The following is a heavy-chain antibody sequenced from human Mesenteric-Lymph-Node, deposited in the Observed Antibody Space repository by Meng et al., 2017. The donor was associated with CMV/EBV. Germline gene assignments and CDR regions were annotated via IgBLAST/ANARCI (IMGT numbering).Heavy chain of an antibody. J-gene: IGHJ6*02. CDR1: GFTFSSYW. CDR3: ARDPVAVDYYGMDV. Sequence: GASLKISCAASGFTFSSYWMSWVRQAPGKGLEWVANIKQDGSEEYYVDSVKGRCTTSRDNAKNSLYLQMNSLRAEDTAVYYCARDPVAVDYYGMDVWGQGTTVTVSS. D-gene: IGHD6-19*01. CDR2: IKQDGSEE. V-gene: IGHV3-7*01.